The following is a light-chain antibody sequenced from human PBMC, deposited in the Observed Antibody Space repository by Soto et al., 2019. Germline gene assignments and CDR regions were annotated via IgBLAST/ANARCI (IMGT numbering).Light chain of an antibody. J-gene: IGKJ1*01. CDR3: QQFHTSRT. V-gene: IGKV3-11*01. CDR2: DAS. Sequence: EIVLTQSPATLSLSPGERATLSCWASPSVSRYLAWYQQKPGQAPRLLIYDASNRATGIPARFSGSGSGTEFTLTISILQSEDVAVYYCQQFHTSRTFGQGTKVDIK. CDR1: PSVSRY.